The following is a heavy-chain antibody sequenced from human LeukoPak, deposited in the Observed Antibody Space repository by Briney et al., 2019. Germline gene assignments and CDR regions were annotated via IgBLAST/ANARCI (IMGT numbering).Heavy chain of an antibody. V-gene: IGHV4-34*01. J-gene: IGHJ4*02. Sequence: SETLSLTCAVYGGSFSGYYWSRIRQPPGKGLEWIGEINHSGSTNYNPSLKSRVTISVDTSKNQFSLKLSSVTAADTAVYYCARAIAVAGIGGLRFDYWGQGTLVTVSS. D-gene: IGHD6-19*01. CDR2: INHSGST. CDR3: ARAIAVAGIGGLRFDY. CDR1: GGSFSGYY.